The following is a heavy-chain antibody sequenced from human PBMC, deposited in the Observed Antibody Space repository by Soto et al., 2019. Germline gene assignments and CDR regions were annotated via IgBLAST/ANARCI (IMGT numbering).Heavy chain of an antibody. Sequence: GGSLRLSCAASGFTFSSYCMHWVRQAPGKGLEWVAVISYDGSNKYYADSVKGRFTISRDNSKNTLYLQMNSLRAEDTAVYYCAKDFKTYWSPYYYGMDAWGQGTTVTVS. J-gene: IGHJ6*02. CDR1: GFTFSSYC. CDR3: AKDFKTYWSPYYYGMDA. V-gene: IGHV3-30*18. CDR2: ISYDGSNK. D-gene: IGHD1-1*01.